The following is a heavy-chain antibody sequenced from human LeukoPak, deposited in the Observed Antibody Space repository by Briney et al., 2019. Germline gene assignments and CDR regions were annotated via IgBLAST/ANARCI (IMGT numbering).Heavy chain of an antibody. D-gene: IGHD3-22*01. J-gene: IGHJ3*02. CDR2: FDPEDGAT. V-gene: IGHV1-24*01. CDR1: GYTLTELS. Sequence: GASVKVSCKVSGYTLTELSMHWVRQAPGKGLEWMGGFDPEDGATIYAQKFQGRVTMTEDTSTDTAYMELSSLRSEDTAVYYCATEYYYDSSGSGAFDIWGQGTMVTVSS. CDR3: ATEYYYDSSGSGAFDI.